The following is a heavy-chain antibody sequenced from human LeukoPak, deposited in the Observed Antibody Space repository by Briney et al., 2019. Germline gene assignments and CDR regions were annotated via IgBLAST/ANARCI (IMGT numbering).Heavy chain of an antibody. J-gene: IGHJ4*02. CDR1: GGSISSGGYY. D-gene: IGHD2-2*01. CDR3: ARDVPSLGRSTHCSSTSCLGVY. Sequence: PSETLSLTCTVSGGSISSGGYYWSWIRQPPGKGLEWIGYIYHSGSTYYNPSLKSRVTISVDRSKNQFSLKLSSVTAADTAVYYCARDVPSLGRSTHCSSTSCLGVYWGQGTLVTVSS. V-gene: IGHV4-30-2*01. CDR2: IYHSGST.